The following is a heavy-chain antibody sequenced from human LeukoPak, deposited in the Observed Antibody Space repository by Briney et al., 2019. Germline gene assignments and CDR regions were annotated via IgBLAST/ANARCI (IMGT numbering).Heavy chain of an antibody. D-gene: IGHD5-24*01. V-gene: IGHV4-39*01. J-gene: IGHJ6*03. CDR1: GGSIGSYY. CDR2: IYYSGST. CDR3: ARHQGGDGYNYYYYYMDV. Sequence: SETLSLTCTVSGGSIGSYYWGWIRQPPGKGLEWIGSIYYSGSTYYKPSLRSRVTISVDTSKSQFSLKLSSVTAADTAVYYCARHQGGDGYNYYYYYMDVWGKGTTVTVSS.